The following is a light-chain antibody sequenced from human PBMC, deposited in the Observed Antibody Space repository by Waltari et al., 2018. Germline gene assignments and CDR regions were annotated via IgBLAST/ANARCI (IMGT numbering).Light chain of an antibody. CDR1: SANRGSNT. CDR2: RNN. Sequence: QSVLPQPPPASGTPGQRVTISYSGTSANRGSNTVNWYQQLPGTGPNLSIYRNNQRPSGVPDRFSGSKSGTSASLAISGLQSEDEADYYCAAWDDSLNGYVFGTGTKVTVL. CDR3: AAWDDSLNGYV. V-gene: IGLV1-44*01. J-gene: IGLJ1*01.